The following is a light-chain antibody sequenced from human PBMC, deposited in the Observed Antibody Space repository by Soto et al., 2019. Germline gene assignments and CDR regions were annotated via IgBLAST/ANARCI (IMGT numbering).Light chain of an antibody. CDR3: QQYYVWNT. V-gene: IGKV3D-15*01. J-gene: IGKJ4*01. CDR1: QSVDSK. CDR2: DAS. Sequence: EIVMTQSPATLSVSPGERAIFSCRASQSVDSKLAWYQQKLGQAPRLLIYDASIRATGIPARFSGSGSGTEFTLTISSLQSEDFAIYYCQQYYVWNTFGGGTKVEIK.